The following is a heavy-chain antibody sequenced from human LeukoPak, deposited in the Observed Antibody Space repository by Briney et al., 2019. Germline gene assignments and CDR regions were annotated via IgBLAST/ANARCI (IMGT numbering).Heavy chain of an antibody. CDR2: ISSSSSYI. V-gene: IGHV3-21*01. CDR3: AKVGTGNQYGSGDFDY. J-gene: IGHJ4*02. Sequence: GGSLRLSCAASGFTFSSYSMNWVRQAPGKGLEWVSSISSSSSYIYYADSVKGRFTISRDNAKNSLYLEMNSLRAEDTAVYYCAKVGTGNQYGSGDFDYWGQGTLVTVSS. CDR1: GFTFSSYS. D-gene: IGHD3-10*01.